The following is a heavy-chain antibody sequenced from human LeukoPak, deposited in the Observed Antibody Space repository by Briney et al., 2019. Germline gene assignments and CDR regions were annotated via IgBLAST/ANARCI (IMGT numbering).Heavy chain of an antibody. CDR2: LSGSGGGT. J-gene: IGHJ6*03. CDR1: GFTFSSYA. Sequence: HPGGSLRLSCAASGFTFSSYAMSWVRQAPGKGLEWVSALSGSGGGTFYADSVKGRFTISRDNSKNTLYLQMNSLRVEDTAVYYCAKAPRFGDHATEYYYYYMHVWGKGTTVTVSS. V-gene: IGHV3-23*01. D-gene: IGHD3-16*01. CDR3: AKAPRFGDHATEYYYYYMHV.